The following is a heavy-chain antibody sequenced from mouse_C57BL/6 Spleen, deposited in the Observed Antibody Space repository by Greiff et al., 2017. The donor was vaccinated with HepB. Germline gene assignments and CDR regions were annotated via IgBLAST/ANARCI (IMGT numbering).Heavy chain of an antibody. CDR1: GYTFTSYD. D-gene: IGHD1-1*02. CDR3: AREGIWGFDY. J-gene: IGHJ2*01. Sequence: VKLVESGPELVKPGASVKLSCKASGYTFTSYDINWVKQRPGQGLEWIGWIYPRDGSTKYNEKFKGKATLTVDTSSSTAYMELHSLTSEDSAVYFCAREGIWGFDYWGQGTTLTVSS. V-gene: IGHV1-85*01. CDR2: IYPRDGST.